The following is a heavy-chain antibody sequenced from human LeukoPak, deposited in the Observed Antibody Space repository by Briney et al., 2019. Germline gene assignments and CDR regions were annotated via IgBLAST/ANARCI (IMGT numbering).Heavy chain of an antibody. J-gene: IGHJ2*01. CDR3: ARHRLRYKHFDL. CDR2: INPISGDR. V-gene: IGHV1-2*02. CDR1: GYTFTAYY. D-gene: IGHD1-14*01. Sequence: ASVKVSCKASGYTFTAYYMHWVRQAPGQGLEWMGWINPISGDRHYAQNFQGRVTLTRDTSISTAYMEMSRLSSDDTAVYYCARHRLRYKHFDLWGRGTQVTVSS.